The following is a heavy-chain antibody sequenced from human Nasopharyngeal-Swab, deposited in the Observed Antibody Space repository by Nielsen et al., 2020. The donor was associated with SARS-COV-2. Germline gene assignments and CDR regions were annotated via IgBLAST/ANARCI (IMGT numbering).Heavy chain of an antibody. V-gene: IGHV4-4*02. J-gene: IGHJ4*02. CDR3: AREYSSSSALLDY. D-gene: IGHD6-6*01. CDR1: GGSISSSNW. CDR2: INHSGST. Sequence: GSLRLSCAVSGGSISSSNWWSWVRQPPGKGLEWIGEINHSGSTNYNPSLKSRVTISVDTSKNQFSLKLSSVTAADTAVYYCAREYSSSSALLDYWGQGTLVTVSS.